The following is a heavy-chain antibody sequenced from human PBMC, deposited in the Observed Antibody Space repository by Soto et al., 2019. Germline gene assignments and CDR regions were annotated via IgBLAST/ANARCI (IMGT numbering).Heavy chain of an antibody. D-gene: IGHD3-9*01. V-gene: IGHV2-5*02. J-gene: IGHJ4*02. Sequence: GSGPTLVNPTQTLTLTCTFSGFSLSTSGVGVGWIRQPPGKALEWLALIYWDDDKRYSPSLKSRLTITKDTSKNQVVLTMTNMDPVDTATYYCAHIPDADYDILTGYSNRPLVYWGQGTLVTVSS. CDR1: GFSLSTSGVG. CDR2: IYWDDDK. CDR3: AHIPDADYDILTGYSNRPLVY.